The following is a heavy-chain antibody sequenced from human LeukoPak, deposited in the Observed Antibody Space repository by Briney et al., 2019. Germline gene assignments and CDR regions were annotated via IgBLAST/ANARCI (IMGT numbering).Heavy chain of an antibody. V-gene: IGHV1-18*01. CDR2: ISTYNNYT. Sequence: ASVKVSCKASGYTFTNNGITWVRQAPGQGLEWMGWISTYNNYTDYAQKFQGRVTMTTDTSTTTAYMELRSLKSDDTGLYFCAREVPMSGGASDYWGQGTLITVSS. J-gene: IGHJ4*02. D-gene: IGHD1-26*01. CDR1: GYTFTNNG. CDR3: AREVPMSGGASDY.